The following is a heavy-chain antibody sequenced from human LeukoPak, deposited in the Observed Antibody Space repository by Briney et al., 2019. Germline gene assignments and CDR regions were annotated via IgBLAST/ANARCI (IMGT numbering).Heavy chain of an antibody. J-gene: IGHJ4*02. V-gene: IGHV3-7*01. CDR3: AKIMSGYSSSWSPGY. D-gene: IGHD6-13*01. CDR1: GFTFSSYW. Sequence: GGSLRLSCATSGFTFSSYWMSWVRQAPGKGLEWVANIKEDGSEKYYGDSVKGRFTISRDNSKNTLYLQMNSLRAEDTAVYYCAKIMSGYSSSWSPGYWGQGTLVTVSS. CDR2: IKEDGSEK.